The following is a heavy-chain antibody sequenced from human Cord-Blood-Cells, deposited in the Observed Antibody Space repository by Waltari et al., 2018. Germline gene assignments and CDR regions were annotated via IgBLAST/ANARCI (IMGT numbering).Heavy chain of an antibody. V-gene: IGHV4-34*01. CDR3: ASGSYYYYYGMDV. CDR2: INHSGRT. Sequence: QVQLQQWGAGLLKPSETLSLTCAVYGGSFSGYYWSWVRQPPGKGLEWIGEINHSGRTNYNPSLKSRVTISVDTSKNQFSLKLSSVTAADTAVYYCASGSYYYYYGMDVWGQGTTVTVSS. CDR1: GGSFSGYY. J-gene: IGHJ6*02.